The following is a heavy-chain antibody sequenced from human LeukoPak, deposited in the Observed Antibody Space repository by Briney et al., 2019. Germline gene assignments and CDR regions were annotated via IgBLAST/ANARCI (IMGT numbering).Heavy chain of an antibody. D-gene: IGHD6-19*01. CDR1: GFTFDDYA. V-gene: IGHV3-9*01. CDR3: AKDQSDSSGWYLDY. Sequence: PGRSLRLSCAASGFTFDDYAMHWVRQAPGKGLEWVSGISWNSGSIGYADSVKGRFTISRDNAKNSLYLQMNSLRAEDTALYYCAKDQSDSSGWYLDYWGQGTLVTVSS. CDR2: ISWNSGSI. J-gene: IGHJ4*02.